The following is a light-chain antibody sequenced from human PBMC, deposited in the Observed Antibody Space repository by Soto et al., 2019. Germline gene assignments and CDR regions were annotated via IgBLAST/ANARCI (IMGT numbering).Light chain of an antibody. CDR2: TAS. V-gene: IGKV1-39*01. CDR1: QRIDTS. J-gene: IGKJ3*01. CDR3: HQSFSAPFT. Sequence: DIQMTQSPSSLSASVGDRVTITCRASQRIDTSLNWYQQKPGKAPKLLIYTASSLQSGVPSTFIGSRYVTDFTLTISSLQPDDFVTYYCHQSFSAPFTFGPGTKVD.